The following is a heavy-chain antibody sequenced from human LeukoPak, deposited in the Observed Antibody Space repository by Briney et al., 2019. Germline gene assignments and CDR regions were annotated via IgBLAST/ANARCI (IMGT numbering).Heavy chain of an antibody. CDR3: ARNPAGIGDY. CDR2: IRTSNGNT. V-gene: IGHV1-18*01. J-gene: IGHJ4*02. CDR1: GYTFTSHG. Sequence: ASVKVSCKASGYTFTSHGISWMRQAPGQGLEWMGWIRTSNGNTDYAQKLQGRVTMTTDTATSTAYMELRSLRSDDTAVYYCARNPAGIGDYLGQGTLVTVSS. D-gene: IGHD1-26*01.